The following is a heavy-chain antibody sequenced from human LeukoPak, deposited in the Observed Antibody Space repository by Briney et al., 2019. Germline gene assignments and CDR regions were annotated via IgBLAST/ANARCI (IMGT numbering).Heavy chain of an antibody. V-gene: IGHV1-18*01. Sequence: GASVSVSYKASGYTFTIYGISWVRQAPGQGREGRGWISAYNGNTNYAQKLQGRDTMTTDTSTSTAYMELRSLRSDDTAVYYCARVNVVSVVVTASRANWFDPWGQGTLVTVSS. J-gene: IGHJ5*02. CDR3: ARVNVVSVVVTASRANWFDP. CDR1: GYTFTIYG. D-gene: IGHD2-21*02. CDR2: ISAYNGNT.